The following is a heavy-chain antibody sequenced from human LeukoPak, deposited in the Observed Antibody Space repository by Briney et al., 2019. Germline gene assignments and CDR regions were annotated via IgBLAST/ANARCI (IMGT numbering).Heavy chain of an antibody. CDR2: IYYSGST. Sequence: PSETLSLTCTVSGGSISSYYWSWIRQPPGKGLEWIGYIYYSGSTNYNPSLKSRVTISVDTSKNQFSLKLSSVTAADTAVYYCARADSSGWYGVSLWGQGTMVAVSS. D-gene: IGHD6-19*01. J-gene: IGHJ3*01. CDR1: GGSISSYY. V-gene: IGHV4-59*01. CDR3: ARADSSGWYGVSL.